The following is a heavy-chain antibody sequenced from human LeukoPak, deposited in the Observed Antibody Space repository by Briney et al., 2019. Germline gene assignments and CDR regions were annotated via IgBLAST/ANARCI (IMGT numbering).Heavy chain of an antibody. CDR3: ARGGSYPYY. V-gene: IGHV3-7*01. D-gene: IGHD1-26*01. CDR2: INEDGSEK. Sequence: GGSLRLSCAASGFPFSTYSIHWVRQAPGKGLEWVAKINEDGSEKYYVDSVKGRFTISRDNAKNSLYLQMNSLRAEDTAVYYCARGGSYPYYWGQGTLVTVSS. J-gene: IGHJ4*02. CDR1: GFPFSTYS.